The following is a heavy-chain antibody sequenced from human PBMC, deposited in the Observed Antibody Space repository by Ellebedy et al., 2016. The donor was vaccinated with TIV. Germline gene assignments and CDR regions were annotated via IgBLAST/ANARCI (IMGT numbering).Heavy chain of an antibody. D-gene: IGHD5-18*01. V-gene: IGHV4-61*01. CDR2: IYYSGST. J-gene: IGHJ4*02. CDR3: ARVGYSYGFHTFDY. Sequence: SETLSLTXTVSGGSVSSGSYYWSWIRQPPGKGLEWIGYIYYSGSTNYNPSLKSRVTISVDTSKNQFSLKLSSVTAADTAVYYCARVGYSYGFHTFDYWGQGTLVTVSS. CDR1: GGSVSSGSYY.